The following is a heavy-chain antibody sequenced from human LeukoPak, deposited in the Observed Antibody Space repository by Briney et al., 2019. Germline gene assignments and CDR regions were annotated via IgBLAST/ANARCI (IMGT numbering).Heavy chain of an antibody. CDR3: AGHFGAWHYFDY. Sequence: GGTLRLSCAASGFTFSSYVMSWVRQAPGKGLEWVSSFSGSGGSTYFADSVKGRFTISRDNSKNTLYLQMNSLRPEDTAVYYCAGHFGAWHYFDYWGQGTLVTVSS. CDR2: FSGSGGST. D-gene: IGHD3-3*01. J-gene: IGHJ4*02. CDR1: GFTFSSYV. V-gene: IGHV3-23*01.